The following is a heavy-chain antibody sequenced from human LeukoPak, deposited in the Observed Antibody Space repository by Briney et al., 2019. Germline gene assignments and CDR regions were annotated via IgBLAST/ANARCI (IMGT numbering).Heavy chain of an antibody. D-gene: IGHD3-10*01. CDR3: ARGGMYYYGSGDSFDY. CDR1: GFPFKDYY. CDR2: ISSSGGTI. J-gene: IGHJ4*01. V-gene: IGHV3-11*01. Sequence: PGGSLRLSCAASGFPFKDYYMTWIRQAPGKGLEWISYISSSGGTIYYADSVKGRFTISRDNAENSVFLQMNSLGVEDTAVYYCARGGMYYYGSGDSFDYWGHGTLVTVSS.